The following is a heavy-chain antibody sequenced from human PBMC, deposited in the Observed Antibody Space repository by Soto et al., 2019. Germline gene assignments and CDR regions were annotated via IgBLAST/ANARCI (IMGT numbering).Heavy chain of an antibody. J-gene: IGHJ6*02. D-gene: IGHD2-2*01. CDR3: ARTDCSSTSCYNYYYYGMDV. Sequence: ASVKVSCKTSGYSFTKYGLHWVRQAPGQRLEWMGWINPGNGDTKYSQKFQGRVTITRDTSATTAYMELSSLRSEDSAVFYCARTDCSSTSCYNYYYYGMDVWGQGTAVTVSS. CDR1: GYSFTKYG. V-gene: IGHV1-3*01. CDR2: INPGNGDT.